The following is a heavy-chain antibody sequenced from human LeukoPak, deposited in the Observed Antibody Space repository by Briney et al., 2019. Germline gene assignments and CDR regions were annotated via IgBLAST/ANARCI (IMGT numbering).Heavy chain of an antibody. CDR2: IYHSGST. J-gene: IGHJ4*02. D-gene: IGHD1-14*01. CDR1: GYSISSGYY. V-gene: IGHV4-38-2*02. CDR3: ARVREGNHLHQFYLDS. Sequence: SETLSLTCTVSGYSISSGYYWGWIRQPPGKGLEWIGSIYHSGSTYYNPSLKSRVTISVDTSKNQFSLRLRSPTAADTAVYYCARVREGNHLHQFYLDSWGQGTLVTVSS.